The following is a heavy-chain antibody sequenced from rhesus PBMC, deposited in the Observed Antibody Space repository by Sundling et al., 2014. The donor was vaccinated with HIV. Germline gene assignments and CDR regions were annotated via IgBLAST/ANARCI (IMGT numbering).Heavy chain of an antibody. CDR2: IFGSSATT. CDR1: GGSISTSRW. J-gene: IGHJ6*01. D-gene: IGHD6-13*01. Sequence: QVQLQESGPAVVKPSETLSLTCAVSGGSISTSRWWTWIRQSPGKGLEWIGYIFGSSATTNYNPSLRGRVTISRDTSKNQFSLKLSSVTAADTAVYYCARDRIAAGRYYGLDSWGQGVVVTVSS. V-gene: IGHV4S10*01. CDR3: ARDRIAAGRYYGLDS.